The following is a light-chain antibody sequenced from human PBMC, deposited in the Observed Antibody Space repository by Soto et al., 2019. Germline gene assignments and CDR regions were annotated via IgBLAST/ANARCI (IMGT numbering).Light chain of an antibody. CDR3: QQTYTTPFT. CDR2: DSS. J-gene: IGKJ4*01. V-gene: IGKV3-20*01. CDR1: QTINNY. Sequence: EIVLTQSPGTLSLSPGERATLSCRASQTINNYVAWYQQKPGQAPRVLIYDSSIRATGVPDRFSGSGSGTDFTLTISRLEPEDFATYFCQQTYTTPFTFGGGTKVDVK.